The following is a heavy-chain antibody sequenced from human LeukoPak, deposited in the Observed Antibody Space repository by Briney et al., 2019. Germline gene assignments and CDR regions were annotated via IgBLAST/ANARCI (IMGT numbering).Heavy chain of an antibody. D-gene: IGHD3-22*01. CDR3: ARDYYDSSGTNHNSCY. CDR2: IYYSGST. J-gene: IGHJ4*02. CDR1: GASVSSNSYF. V-gene: IGHV4-39*02. Sequence: SETLSLTCTVSGASVSSNSYFWGWIRQPPGKGLEWVGSIYYSGSTYYNPSLKSRVTISADTSKNQFSLKLSSVTAADTAVYYCARDYYDSSGTNHNSCYWGQGTLVTVSS.